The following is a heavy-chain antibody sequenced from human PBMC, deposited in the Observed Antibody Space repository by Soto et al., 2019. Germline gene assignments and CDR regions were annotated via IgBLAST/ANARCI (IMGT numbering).Heavy chain of an antibody. V-gene: IGHV1-3*01. Sequence: QVQLVQSGAEVKRPGASVKISCRASGYTFVDYALHWVRQAPGQGLEWVGWMNPNTGNIKYSHNFEDRVSITRDSATSTAYMELRGLRSEDTAVYFCTREAIVAENWFDPWGQGTLVTVSS. CDR1: GYTFVDYA. J-gene: IGHJ5*02. CDR3: TREAIVAENWFDP. CDR2: MNPNTGNI. D-gene: IGHD2-21*01.